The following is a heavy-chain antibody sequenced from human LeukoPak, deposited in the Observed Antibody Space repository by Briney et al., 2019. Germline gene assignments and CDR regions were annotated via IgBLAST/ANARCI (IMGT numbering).Heavy chain of an antibody. CDR3: AKGGDYGNYFEY. CDR1: GFVFSGYA. J-gene: IGHJ4*02. V-gene: IGHV3-23*01. Sequence: GGSLRLSCAASGFVFSGYAMYWVRQAPGKGLEWVSAISANADSTYYADSVRGRFTISRDNSKNTLYLQMSSLRGEDTAVYYCAKGGDYGNYFEYWGQGTLVTVSS. D-gene: IGHD4-17*01. CDR2: ISANADST.